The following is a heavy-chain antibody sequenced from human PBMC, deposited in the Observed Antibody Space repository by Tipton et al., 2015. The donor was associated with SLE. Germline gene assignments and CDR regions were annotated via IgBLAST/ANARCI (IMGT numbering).Heavy chain of an antibody. J-gene: IGHJ4*02. V-gene: IGHV3-21*03. Sequence: SLRLSCTTSGFFFSSYSINWVRQAPGKGLEWVSSIDSSSSYRYYTDSVKGRFTISRDNAKNSLYLQMNSLRAEDTAVYYCATGGDGDNYLEWYFDYWGQGTLVTDSS. CDR1: GFFFSSYS. D-gene: IGHD5-24*01. CDR3: ATGGDGDNYLEWYFDY. CDR2: IDSSSSYR.